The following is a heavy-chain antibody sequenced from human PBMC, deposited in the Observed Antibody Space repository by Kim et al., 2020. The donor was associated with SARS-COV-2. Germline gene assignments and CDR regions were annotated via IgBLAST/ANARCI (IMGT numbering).Heavy chain of an antibody. Sequence: GGSLRHSCAASGFTFSSYSMNWVRQAPGKGLEWVSYISSSSSTIYYADSVKGRFTISRDNAKNSLYLQMNSLRDEDTAVYYCARTPVVPINVNAFDIWGQGTMVTVSS. CDR3: ARTPVVPINVNAFDI. V-gene: IGHV3-48*02. J-gene: IGHJ3*02. CDR2: ISSSSSTI. CDR1: GFTFSSYS. D-gene: IGHD2-2*01.